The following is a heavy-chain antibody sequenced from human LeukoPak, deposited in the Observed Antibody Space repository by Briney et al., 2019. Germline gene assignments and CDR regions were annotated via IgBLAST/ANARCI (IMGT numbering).Heavy chain of an antibody. CDR1: GFTVSNYY. CDR3: ARDRAVAVLYDAFDI. Sequence: GGSLRLSCAASGFTVSNYYMSWVRQAPGKGLEWVSDIYTDDRTYYADSVKGRFTISRDDSKNMLFLQMDSLRVEDTAVYYCARDRAVAVLYDAFDIWGQGTMVTVSS. V-gene: IGHV3-53*01. J-gene: IGHJ3*02. CDR2: IYTDDRT. D-gene: IGHD6-19*01.